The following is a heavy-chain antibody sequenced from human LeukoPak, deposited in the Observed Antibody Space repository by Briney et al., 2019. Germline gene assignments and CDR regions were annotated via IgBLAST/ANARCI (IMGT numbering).Heavy chain of an antibody. CDR3: ARDQRYCSSSSCPWEPFDY. J-gene: IGHJ4*02. CDR2: ISRSSSTI. CDR1: RFTFSSYE. Sequence: GGSLRLSCAASRFTFSSYEMNWVRQAPGKGLEWVSYISRSSSTIYYADSVKGRFTISRDNAKNSLYLQMNSLRAEDTAVYYCARDQRYCSSSSCPWEPFDYWGQGTLVTVSS. V-gene: IGHV3-48*03. D-gene: IGHD2-2*01.